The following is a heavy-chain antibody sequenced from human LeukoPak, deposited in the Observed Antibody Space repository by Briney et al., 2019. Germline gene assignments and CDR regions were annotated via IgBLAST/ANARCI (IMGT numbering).Heavy chain of an antibody. CDR2: MNPNSGNT. CDR1: GYTFTSYD. V-gene: IGHV1-8*03. CDR3: ASTWEPELPHDAFDI. Sequence: EASVKVSCKASGYTFTSYDINWVRQATGQGLEWMGWMNPNSGNTGYAQKFQGRVTITRNTSISTAYMELSSLRSEDTAVYYCASTWEPELPHDAFDIWGQGTMVTVSS. D-gene: IGHD1-26*01. J-gene: IGHJ3*02.